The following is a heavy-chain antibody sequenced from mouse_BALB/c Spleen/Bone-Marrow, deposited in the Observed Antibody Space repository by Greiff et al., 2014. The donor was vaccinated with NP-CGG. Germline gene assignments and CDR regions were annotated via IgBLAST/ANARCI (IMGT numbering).Heavy chain of an antibody. CDR1: GFTFSDYC. V-gene: IGHV5-4*02. CDR2: ISDGGTYT. D-gene: IGHD2-10*02. Sequence: VQLQQSGGGLVKPGGSLKLSCAASGFTFSDYCMYWVRQTPEKRLEWVATISDGGTYTFYPDSVKGRFTISRDNAKNNLYLQMSSLQSEDTAMYYCTRSGKRYGAMDYWGQGTSVTVSS. J-gene: IGHJ4*01. CDR3: TRSGKRYGAMDY.